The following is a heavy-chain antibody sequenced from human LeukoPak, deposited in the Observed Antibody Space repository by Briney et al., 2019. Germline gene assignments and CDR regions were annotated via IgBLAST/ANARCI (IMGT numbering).Heavy chain of an antibody. CDR1: GYTFTGYY. CDR2: INPNSGGT. D-gene: IGHD6-13*01. Sequence: GASVKVSCKASGYTFTGYYMHWVRQAPGQGLEWMGWINPNSGGTNYAQKFQGRVTMTRDTSISTAYMELGRLRSDDTVVYYCARDAVAEFSSSWYGRHRDWFDRWGQGTLVTVSS. J-gene: IGHJ5*02. V-gene: IGHV1-2*02. CDR3: ARDAVAEFSSSWYGRHRDWFDR.